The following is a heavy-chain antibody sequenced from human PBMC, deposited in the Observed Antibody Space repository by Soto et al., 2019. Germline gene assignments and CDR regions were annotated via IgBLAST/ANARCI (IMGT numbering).Heavy chain of an antibody. CDR2: IYHSGST. Sequence: SETLSLTCAVSGGSISSSNWWSWVRQPPGKGLEWIGEIYHSGSTNYNPSLKSRVTISVDKSKNQFSLKLSSVTAADTAVYYCARTPDYDSSGYSYEDAFDIWGQGTMVTVSS. CDR1: GGSISSSNW. V-gene: IGHV4-4*02. CDR3: ARTPDYDSSGYSYEDAFDI. D-gene: IGHD3-22*01. J-gene: IGHJ3*02.